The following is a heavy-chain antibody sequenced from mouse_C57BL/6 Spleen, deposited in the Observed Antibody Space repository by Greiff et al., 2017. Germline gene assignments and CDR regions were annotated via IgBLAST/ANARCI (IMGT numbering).Heavy chain of an antibody. CDR2: IDPETGGT. J-gene: IGHJ2*01. CDR3: TRYGLIYYYGSSFYYFDY. D-gene: IGHD1-1*01. CDR1: GYTFTDYE. Sequence: QVQLQQSGAELVRPGASVTLSCKASGYTFTDYEMHWVKQTPVHGLEWIGAIDPETGGTAYNQKFKGKAILTADKSSSTAYMELRSLTSEDSAVYYCTRYGLIYYYGSSFYYFDYWGQGTTLTVSS. V-gene: IGHV1-15*01.